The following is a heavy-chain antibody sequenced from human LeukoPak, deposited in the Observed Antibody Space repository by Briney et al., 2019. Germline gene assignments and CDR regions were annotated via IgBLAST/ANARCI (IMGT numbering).Heavy chain of an antibody. Sequence: GASVKVSCKASGYTLTDYYMLWVGQAPGPRREWMGWINANICGTNYALKFLGRVTITRDTSISTAYMELRGLRSDCPGRYHCARDFPTVIGNPHNWFAPWGQGNLVTVSS. CDR3: ARDFPTVIGNPHNWFAP. V-gene: IGHV1-2*02. J-gene: IGHJ5*02. CDR2: INANICGT. CDR1: GYTLTDYY. D-gene: IGHD2-21*01.